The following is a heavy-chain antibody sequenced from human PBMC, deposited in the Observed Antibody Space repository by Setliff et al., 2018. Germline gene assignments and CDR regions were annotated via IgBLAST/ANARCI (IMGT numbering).Heavy chain of an antibody. CDR1: DGSISTYY. CDR3: ARHVGPADRADYFQH. Sequence: KPSETLSLTCTVSDGSISTYYWSWTRRPPGKGLEWIGSIYFSGSTYYNPSLKSRVSMSVDSSKNQFSLNLNSVTAADTGVYYCARHVGPADRADYFQHWGQGTLVTVSS. V-gene: IGHV4-39*01. CDR2: IYFSGST. J-gene: IGHJ1*01.